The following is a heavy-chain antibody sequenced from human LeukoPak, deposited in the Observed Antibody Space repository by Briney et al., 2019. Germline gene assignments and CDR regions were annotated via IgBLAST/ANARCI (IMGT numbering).Heavy chain of an antibody. CDR1: GGSFSGYY. V-gene: IGHV4-34*01. J-gene: IGHJ4*02. D-gene: IGHD2-8*01. CDR3: ASRPDCINGVCYIAVFDY. CDR2: INHSGST. Sequence: SETLSLTCAVYGGSFSGYYWSWIRQPPGKRLEWIGEINHSGSTNYNPSLKSRVTISVDTSKNQFSLKLSSVTAADTAVYYCASRPDCINGVCYIAVFDYWGQGTLVTVSS.